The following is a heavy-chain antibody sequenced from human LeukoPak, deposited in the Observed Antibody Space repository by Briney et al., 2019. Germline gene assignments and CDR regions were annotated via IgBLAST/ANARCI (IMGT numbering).Heavy chain of an antibody. V-gene: IGHV1-18*01. D-gene: IGHD3-10*01. Sequence: ASVKVSCKVSGYTFTSYGISWVRQAPGQGLEWMGWISGYTGNINYAQKLQGRVTMTTDTSTSTAYMELRSLRSDDTAVYYCARDPAYYYGSGSYYTHFDYWGQGTLVTVSS. CDR1: GYTFTSYG. J-gene: IGHJ4*02. CDR2: ISGYTGNI. CDR3: ARDPAYYYGSGSYYTHFDY.